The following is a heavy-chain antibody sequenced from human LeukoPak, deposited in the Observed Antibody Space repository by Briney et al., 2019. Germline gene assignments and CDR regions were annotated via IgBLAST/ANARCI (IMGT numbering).Heavy chain of an antibody. D-gene: IGHD3-22*01. CDR2: INSDGSST. CDR3: ARRYFYDSSTYYPLDY. CDR1: GFTFSSYW. Sequence: GRTLRLSCAASGFTFSSYWMHWVRQAPGKGLVWVSRINSDGSSTTYADSVKGRFTISRDNAKNTLYLQMNSLRAEDTAVYYCARRYFYDSSTYYPLDYWGQGTLVTVSS. J-gene: IGHJ4*02. V-gene: IGHV3-74*01.